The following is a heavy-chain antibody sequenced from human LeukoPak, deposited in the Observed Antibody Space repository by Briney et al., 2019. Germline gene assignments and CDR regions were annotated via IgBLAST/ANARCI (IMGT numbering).Heavy chain of an antibody. CDR1: GFTFSSYG. CDR3: ARDQYDTWSRRGNFDS. J-gene: IGHJ4*02. Sequence: PGGSLRLSCAASGFTFSSYGMHWVRQAPGKGLEWVAVIWYDGSNKYYADSVKGRFTISRDNTKNSRYLQMNSLRAEDTAVFYCARDQYDTWSRRGNFDSWGQGTLVIVSS. CDR2: IWYDGSNK. V-gene: IGHV3-33*01. D-gene: IGHD3-3*01.